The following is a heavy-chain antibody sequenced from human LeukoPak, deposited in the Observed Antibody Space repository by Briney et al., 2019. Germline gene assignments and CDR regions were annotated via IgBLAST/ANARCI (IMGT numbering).Heavy chain of an antibody. J-gene: IGHJ6*03. D-gene: IGHD1-7*01. CDR3: ARDRITGTINMDV. Sequence: GGSLRLSCAVSGFTVSSNYFSWVRQAPGKGLEWVAVISYDGSNKYYADSVKGRFTISRDNSKNTLYLQMNSLRAEDTAVYYCARDRITGTINMDVWGKGTTVTVSS. CDR2: ISYDGSNK. V-gene: IGHV3-30*01. CDR1: GFTVSSNY.